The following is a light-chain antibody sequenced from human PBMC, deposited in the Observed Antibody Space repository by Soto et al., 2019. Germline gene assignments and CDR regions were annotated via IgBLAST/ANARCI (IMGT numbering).Light chain of an antibody. CDR3: SSYTSSSNVV. V-gene: IGLV2-14*01. CDR2: DVS. Sequence: QSALTRPASVSGSPGQSITISCTGTSSDVGGYNYVSWYQQHPGKAPKLMIYDVSNRPSGVSNRFSGSKSGNTASLTISGLQAEDEADYYCSSYTSSSNVVFGGGTQLTVL. CDR1: SSDVGGYNY. J-gene: IGLJ2*01.